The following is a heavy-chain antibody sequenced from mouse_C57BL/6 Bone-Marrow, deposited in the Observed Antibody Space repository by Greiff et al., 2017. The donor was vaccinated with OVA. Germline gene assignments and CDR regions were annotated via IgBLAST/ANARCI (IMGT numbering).Heavy chain of an antibody. CDR3: ASYSWVLAY. CDR1: GYTFTSYW. J-gene: IGHJ3*01. D-gene: IGHD2-12*01. V-gene: IGHV1-55*01. CDR2: IYTGSGRT. Sequence: QVQLQQPGAELVKPGASVKMSCKASGYTFTSYWITWVKQRPGQGLEWIGDIYTGSGRTNYNEKFTSKATLTVDTSSITAYMQLSSLTSEDSAVYYCASYSWVLAYWGQGTLVTVSA.